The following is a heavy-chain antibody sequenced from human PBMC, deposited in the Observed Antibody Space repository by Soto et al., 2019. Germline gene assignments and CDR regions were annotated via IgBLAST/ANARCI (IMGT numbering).Heavy chain of an antibody. D-gene: IGHD6-13*01. V-gene: IGHV3-33*01. Sequence: GGSLRLSCAASGFIFSSYGMHWVRQAPGKGLEWVAVIWYDGSNKYYADSVKGRFTISRDNSKNTLYLQMNSLRAEDTAVYYCARDPFQTAYSSSWYFDYWGQGTLVTVSS. J-gene: IGHJ4*02. CDR2: IWYDGSNK. CDR3: ARDPFQTAYSSSWYFDY. CDR1: GFIFSSYG.